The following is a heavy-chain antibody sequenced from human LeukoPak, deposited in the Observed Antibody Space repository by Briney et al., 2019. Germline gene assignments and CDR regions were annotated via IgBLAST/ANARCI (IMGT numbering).Heavy chain of an antibody. CDR1: GFTFSSYA. J-gene: IGHJ4*02. D-gene: IGHD4-23*01. V-gene: IGHV3-23*01. Sequence: GGSLRLSCAASGFTFSSYAMSWVRQAPGKGLEWVSAISGSGGSTYYADSVKGRFTISRDNAKNSLYLQMNSLRAEDTAVYYCASDPGRWSNYFDYWGQGTLVTVSS. CDR3: ASDPGRWSNYFDY. CDR2: ISGSGGST.